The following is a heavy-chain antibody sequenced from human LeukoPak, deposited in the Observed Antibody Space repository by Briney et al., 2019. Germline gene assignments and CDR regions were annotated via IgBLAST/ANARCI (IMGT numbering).Heavy chain of an antibody. J-gene: IGHJ4*02. CDR3: ARQVVAVVGTGYFDY. D-gene: IGHD6-19*01. V-gene: IGHV4-59*08. Sequence: SETLPLTCTVSGGSLSSYYWSWIRQHPRTGREETGDIYYSVSTNYYPSLKSRVTISVDTSKYHFSLKLSSVTAADTAVYVCARQVVAVVGTGYFDYWGQGTLVTVSS. CDR2: IYYSVST. CDR1: GGSLSSYY.